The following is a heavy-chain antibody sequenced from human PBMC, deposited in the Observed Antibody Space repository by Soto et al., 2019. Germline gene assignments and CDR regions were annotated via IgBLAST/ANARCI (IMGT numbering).Heavy chain of an antibody. V-gene: IGHV3-23*01. CDR1: GFTFSSYA. CDR3: AKEGGGGYYDSSGFYRSQLYYFDY. Sequence: HPGGSLRLSCAASGFTFSSYAMSWVRQAPGKGLEWVSVISGSGGSTYYADSVKGRFTISRDNSKNTLYLQMNSLRAEDTAIYYCAKEGGGGYYDSSGFYRSQLYYFDYWGQGALVTVSS. CDR2: ISGSGGST. J-gene: IGHJ4*02. D-gene: IGHD3-22*01.